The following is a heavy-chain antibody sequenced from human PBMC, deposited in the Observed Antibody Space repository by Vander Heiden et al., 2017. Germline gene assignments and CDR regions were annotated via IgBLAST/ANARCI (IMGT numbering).Heavy chain of an antibody. CDR2: ISFDGSNE. CDR3: AKDNFPWRGITSGTTAFDY. CDR1: HFTFRTYA. J-gene: IGHJ4*02. V-gene: IGHV3-30*18. D-gene: IGHD1-1*01. Sequence: QVQLVESGGGVVQPGRSLRLPCATSHFTFRTYAMHWVRQAPGKGLEWVAIISFDGSNEFYADSVKGRFTISRDNSNNTLYLQMNSLRAEDTAVYYCAKDNFPWRGITSGTTAFDYWGQGTPGTVSS.